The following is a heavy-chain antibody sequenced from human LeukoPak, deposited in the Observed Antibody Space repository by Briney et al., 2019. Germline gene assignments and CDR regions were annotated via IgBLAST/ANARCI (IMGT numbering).Heavy chain of an antibody. V-gene: IGHV3-21*01. Sequence: GGSLRLSCAASGFTFSSYSMNWVRQAPGKGLEWVSSISSSSSYIYYADSVKGRFTISRDNAKNSLYLQMNSLRAEDTAVYYCARRAWSGYDFVRYYYYMDVWGKGTTVTISS. CDR2: ISSSSSYI. D-gene: IGHD5-12*01. J-gene: IGHJ6*03. CDR3: ARRAWSGYDFVRYYYYMDV. CDR1: GFTFSSYS.